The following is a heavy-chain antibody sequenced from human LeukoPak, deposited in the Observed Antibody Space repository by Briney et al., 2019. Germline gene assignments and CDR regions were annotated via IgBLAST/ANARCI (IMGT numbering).Heavy chain of an antibody. CDR1: GFTFSSYA. Sequence: GGSLRLSCAASGFTFSSYAMSWVRQAPGKGLEWVSTISGSGGSTYYADSVKGRFTISRDNSKNTLFLQMNSLRAEDTAVYFCAKEGDSTSWAFFNYWGQGTLVTVSS. D-gene: IGHD2-2*01. CDR3: AKEGDSTSWAFFNY. V-gene: IGHV3-23*01. CDR2: ISGSGGST. J-gene: IGHJ4*02.